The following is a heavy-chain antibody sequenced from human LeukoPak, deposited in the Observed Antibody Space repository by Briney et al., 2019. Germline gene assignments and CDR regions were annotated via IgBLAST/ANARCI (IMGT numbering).Heavy chain of an antibody. V-gene: IGHV4-59*01. CDR1: GGSISSYY. D-gene: IGHD6-19*01. CDR3: ARGDSSGWYVY. J-gene: IGHJ4*02. CDR2: IYYSGST. Sequence: SETLSLTCTVSGGSISSYYWSWIRQPPGKGLEWIGYIYYSGSTNYNPSLKSRVTISVDTSKNQFSLKLSSVTAADTAVYYCARGDSSGWYVYWGQGALVTVSS.